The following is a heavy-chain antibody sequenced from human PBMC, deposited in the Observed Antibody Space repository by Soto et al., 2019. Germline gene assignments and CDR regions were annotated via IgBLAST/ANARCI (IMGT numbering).Heavy chain of an antibody. CDR2: ISGSGSTT. V-gene: IGHV3-11*01. CDR3: ARSSLTYFEF. CDR1: GFTFSDYY. J-gene: IGHJ6*02. Sequence: KPGGSLRLSCTASGFTFSDYYMSWIRQAPGKGLEWLAYISGSGSTTYYTDSVKGRFAISRDNARTSLYLQINSLRVEDSAVYYCARSSLTYFEFWGQGTTVTVSS. D-gene: IGHD2-8*01.